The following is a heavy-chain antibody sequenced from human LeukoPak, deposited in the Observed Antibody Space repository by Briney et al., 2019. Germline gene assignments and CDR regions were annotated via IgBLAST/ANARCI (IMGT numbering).Heavy chain of an antibody. Sequence: GSLRLSCAASGFTFSSYAMSWIRQPPGKGLEWIGSIYYSGSTYYNPSLKSRVTISVDTSKNQFSLKLSSVTAADTAVYYCARHVYYYDSSGYWDPHDAFDIWGQGTMVTVSS. J-gene: IGHJ3*02. CDR2: IYYSGST. CDR1: GFTFSSYA. CDR3: ARHVYYYDSSGYWDPHDAFDI. D-gene: IGHD3-22*01. V-gene: IGHV4-39*01.